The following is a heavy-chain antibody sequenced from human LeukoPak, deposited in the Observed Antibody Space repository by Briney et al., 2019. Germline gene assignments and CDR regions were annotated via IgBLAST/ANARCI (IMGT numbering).Heavy chain of an antibody. D-gene: IGHD3-22*01. V-gene: IGHV1-46*01. CDR3: ARDGAYYYDSSGYGYNWFDP. Sequence: ASVKVSCKASGYTFTSYYMHWVRQAPGQGLGWMGIINPSGGSTSYAQKFQGRVTMTRDTSTSTVYMELSSLRSEDTAVYYCARDGAYYYDSSGYGYNWFDPWGQGTLVTVSS. J-gene: IGHJ5*02. CDR1: GYTFTSYY. CDR2: INPSGGST.